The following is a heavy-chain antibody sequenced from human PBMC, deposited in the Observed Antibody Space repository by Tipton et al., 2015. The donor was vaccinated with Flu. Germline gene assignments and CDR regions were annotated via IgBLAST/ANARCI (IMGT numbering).Heavy chain of an antibody. CDR2: INHSGST. Sequence: TLSLTRAVYGGSFSGYYWSWIRQPPGKGLEWIGEINHSGSTNYNPSLKSRVTISVDTSKNQFSLKLSSVTAADTAVYYCARLTIFGVVIIGNYYYYMDVWGKGTTVTVSS. V-gene: IGHV4-34*01. J-gene: IGHJ6*03. CDR1: GGSFSGYY. D-gene: IGHD3-3*01. CDR3: ARLTIFGVVIIGNYYYYMDV.